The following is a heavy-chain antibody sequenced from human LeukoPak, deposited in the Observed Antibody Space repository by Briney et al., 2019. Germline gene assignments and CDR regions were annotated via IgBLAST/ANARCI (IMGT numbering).Heavy chain of an antibody. J-gene: IGHJ4*02. Sequence: SETLSLTCTVSGGSINSGGYYWSWIRQHPGKGLEWIAYIYYSGSTYYNPSLKSRVTISIDTSKNQFSLKVSSVTAADSAIYYCARVDYGGNVYFDSWGQGTLATVSS. CDR2: IYYSGST. D-gene: IGHD4-23*01. CDR1: GGSINSGGYY. CDR3: ARVDYGGNVYFDS. V-gene: IGHV4-31*03.